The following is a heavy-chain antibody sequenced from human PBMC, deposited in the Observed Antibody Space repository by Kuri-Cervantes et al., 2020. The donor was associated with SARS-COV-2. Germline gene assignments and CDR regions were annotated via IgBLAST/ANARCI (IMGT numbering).Heavy chain of an antibody. CDR2: ISGNADFT. J-gene: IGHJ4*02. V-gene: IGHV3-23*01. CDR1: GFSFSNFA. D-gene: IGHD4-17*01. CDR3: AKEGGDGDYADYYFDY. Sequence: GGSLRLSCAASGFSFSNFAMNWVRQAPGKGLEWVSLISGNADFTYYADSVKGRFTISRDNSKNTLYLQTNSLRAEDTAVYYCAKEGGDGDYADYYFDYWGQGTLVTVSS.